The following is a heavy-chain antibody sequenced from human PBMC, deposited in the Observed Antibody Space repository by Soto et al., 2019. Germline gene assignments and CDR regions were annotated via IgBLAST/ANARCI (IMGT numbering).Heavy chain of an antibody. V-gene: IGHV1-18*01. CDR2: IYIDNT. Sequence: ASVKVSCKASGYSFSNYGFSWVRQAPGQGLEWMGWIYIDNTNYAQKFQGRVTMTTDTSTSTVYMELRSLTSDDTAVYYCARQIGSSGWFMPLHYYGLDVWGQ. CDR1: GYSFSNYG. CDR3: ARQIGSSGWFMPLHYYGLDV. D-gene: IGHD6-19*01. J-gene: IGHJ6*02.